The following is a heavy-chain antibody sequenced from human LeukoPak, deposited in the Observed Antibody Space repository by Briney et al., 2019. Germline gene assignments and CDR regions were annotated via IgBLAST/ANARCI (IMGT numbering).Heavy chain of an antibody. Sequence: PGGSLRLSCAASGFPFNSFFLNWVRLTPGRELECAACISQDGSETFYMDSVRGRFIISRDNTKNSLYLQMDSLRAEDTAVYFCVRDLGHSRHYFEYWGQGALVTVSS. J-gene: IGHJ4*02. V-gene: IGHV3-7*01. D-gene: IGHD7-27*01. CDR3: VRDLGHSRHYFEY. CDR2: ISQDGSET. CDR1: GFPFNSFF.